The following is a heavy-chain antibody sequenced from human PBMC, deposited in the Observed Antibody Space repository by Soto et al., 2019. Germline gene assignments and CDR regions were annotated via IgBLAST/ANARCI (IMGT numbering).Heavy chain of an antibody. J-gene: IGHJ3*02. CDR2: IKHSGST. CDR1: GGSFSGYY. V-gene: IGHV4-34*01. CDR3: SRADDYRDPRYACDT. D-gene: IGHD4-17*01. Sequence: QVQLQEWGAGLLKPSETLSLSCAVYGGSFSGYYWNWIRQSPGKGLEWIGKIKHSGSTIYNPSLKSRVTISVDTSKNQFSLRLHSVNAADTAVYYCSRADDYRDPRYACDTWVQWTLVTVSS.